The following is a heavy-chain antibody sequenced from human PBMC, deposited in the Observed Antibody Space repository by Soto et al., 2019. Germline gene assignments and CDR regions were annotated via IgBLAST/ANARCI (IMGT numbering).Heavy chain of an antibody. V-gene: IGHV3-53*01. Sequence: VGSLRLSCAASGFTVSSNYMSWVRQAPGKGLEWVSVIYSGGSTYYADSVKGRFTISRDNSKNTLYLQMNSLRAEDTAVYYCASTYSSSSLYYFDYWGQGTLVTVSS. D-gene: IGHD6-6*01. CDR2: IYSGGST. J-gene: IGHJ4*02. CDR3: ASTYSSSSLYYFDY. CDR1: GFTVSSNY.